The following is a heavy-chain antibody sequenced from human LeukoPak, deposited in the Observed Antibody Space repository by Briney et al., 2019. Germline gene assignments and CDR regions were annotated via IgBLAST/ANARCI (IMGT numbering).Heavy chain of an antibody. CDR2: ISWNSGSI. J-gene: IGHJ4*02. Sequence: GRSLRLSCAASGFTFDDYAMPWVRHAPGKGLEGVSGISWNSGSIGYADSVKGRFTISRDNAKNSLYLQMNSLRAEDTALYYCAKGFHTAMVYYFDYWGQGTLVTVSS. CDR1: GFTFDDYA. V-gene: IGHV3-9*01. CDR3: AKGFHTAMVYYFDY. D-gene: IGHD5-18*01.